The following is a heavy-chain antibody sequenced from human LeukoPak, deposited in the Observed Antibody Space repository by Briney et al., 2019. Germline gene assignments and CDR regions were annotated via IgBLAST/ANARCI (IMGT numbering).Heavy chain of an antibody. Sequence: GASVKVSCKASGYTFTSYDITWVRQAPGQGLEWMGWMNPNSGNTSYAQKIQGRVTMTRNTSTSTAYLELSSLRSEDTAVYYCARGLVHLTMVRGVPKYYYCMDVWGKGTTVTISS. CDR1: GYTFTSYD. V-gene: IGHV1-8*01. D-gene: IGHD3-10*01. CDR2: MNPNSGNT. J-gene: IGHJ6*03. CDR3: ARGLVHLTMVRGVPKYYYCMDV.